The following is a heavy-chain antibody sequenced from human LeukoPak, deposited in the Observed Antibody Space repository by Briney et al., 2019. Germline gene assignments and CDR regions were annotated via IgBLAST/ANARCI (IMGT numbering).Heavy chain of an antibody. D-gene: IGHD3-3*01. Sequence: GGSLRLSCAASGFTFSSYNMKWVRQAPGKGLEWVSSISSRSSYIFYADSVKGRFTISRNNAKKSLYLQMNSLRAEDTAVYYCASGVNYFDYWGQGTLVTVSS. CDR2: ISSRSSYI. CDR1: GFTFSSYN. J-gene: IGHJ4*02. V-gene: IGHV3-21*01. CDR3: ASGVNYFDY.